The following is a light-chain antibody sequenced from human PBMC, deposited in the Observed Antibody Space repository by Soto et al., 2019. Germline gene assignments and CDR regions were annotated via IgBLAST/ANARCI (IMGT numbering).Light chain of an antibody. CDR1: SSNIGAGYD. Sequence: QPVLTQPPSVSGAPGQRVTISCTGSSSNIGAGYDVHWYQQLPGTAPKLLIYVNNNRPSGVPDRFSGSKSGTSASLAITGLQAEDEADYYCQSYENSLSGYVFGTGTKVTVL. J-gene: IGLJ1*01. CDR2: VNN. CDR3: QSYENSLSGYV. V-gene: IGLV1-40*01.